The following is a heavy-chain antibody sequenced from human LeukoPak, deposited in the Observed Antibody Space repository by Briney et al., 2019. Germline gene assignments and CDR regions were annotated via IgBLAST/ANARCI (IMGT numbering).Heavy chain of an antibody. J-gene: IGHJ1*01. CDR2: IYYSGSI. V-gene: IGHV4-28*05. CDR1: GFSISSSNW. Sequence: SETVSLTCAVSGFSISSSNWWGWIRQPPGKGLEWIGYIYYSGSIHYNPSLKSRVTMSVDTSKNQFSLKLSSVTAVDTAMYYCEVYDSRSGYFQNWGQGTLVTVSS. D-gene: IGHD3-22*01. CDR3: EVYDSRSGYFQN.